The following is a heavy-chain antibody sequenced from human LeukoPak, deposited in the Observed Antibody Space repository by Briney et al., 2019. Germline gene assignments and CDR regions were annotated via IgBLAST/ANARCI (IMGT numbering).Heavy chain of an antibody. J-gene: IGHJ6*02. Sequence: GGSLRLSCAASGFTFSSYAMHWVRQAPGKGLEWVAVISYDGSNKYYADSVKGRFTISRDNSKNTLYLQITSLRAEDTAVYYCARERHNQVAGTPRIYYYYGMDVWGQGTTVTVSS. CDR1: GFTFSSYA. D-gene: IGHD6-19*01. V-gene: IGHV3-30-3*01. CDR3: ARERHNQVAGTPRIYYYYGMDV. CDR2: ISYDGSNK.